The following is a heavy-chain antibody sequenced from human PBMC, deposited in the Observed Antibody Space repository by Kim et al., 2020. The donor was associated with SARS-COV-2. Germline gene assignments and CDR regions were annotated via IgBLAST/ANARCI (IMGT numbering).Heavy chain of an antibody. V-gene: IGHV3-15*01. CDR3: TTDSGPQPFWSGYYDPLDY. Sequence: GKFTISRDESKNTLYLQMNSLKTEDTAVYYCTTDSGPQPFWSGYYDPLDYWGQGTLVTVSS. J-gene: IGHJ4*02. D-gene: IGHD3-3*02.